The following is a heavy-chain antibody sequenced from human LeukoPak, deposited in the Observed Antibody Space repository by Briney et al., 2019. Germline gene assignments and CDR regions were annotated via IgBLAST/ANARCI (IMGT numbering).Heavy chain of an antibody. CDR1: GFTFSSYS. CDR3: ASLELVDY. CDR2: VSSSSSTI. D-gene: IGHD1-7*01. V-gene: IGHV3-48*01. J-gene: IGHJ4*02. Sequence: GGSLRLSCAASGFTFSSYSMNWVRQAPGKGLEWVSYVSSSSSTIYYADPVKGRFTISRDNAKNSLYLQMNSLRAEDTAVYYCASLELVDYWGQGTLVTVSS.